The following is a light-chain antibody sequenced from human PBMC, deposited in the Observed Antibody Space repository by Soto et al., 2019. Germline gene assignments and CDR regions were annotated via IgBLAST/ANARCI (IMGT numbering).Light chain of an antibody. CDR2: LNSDGSH. CDR1: SGHSSYG. V-gene: IGLV4-69*01. Sequence: QLVLTQSPSASASLGASVKLTCTLSSGHSSYGIAWHQQQPEKGPRYLMKLNSDGSHSKGDGIPDRFSVSSSGAERYLTISSLHSEDEADYYCQTWGTGILVFGGGTKLTVL. CDR3: QTWGTGILV. J-gene: IGLJ2*01.